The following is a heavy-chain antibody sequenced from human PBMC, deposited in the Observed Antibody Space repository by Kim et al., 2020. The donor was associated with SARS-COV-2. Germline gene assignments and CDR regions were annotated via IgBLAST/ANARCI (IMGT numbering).Heavy chain of an antibody. V-gene: IGHV4-61*01. CDR2: IYYSGST. Sequence: SETLSLTCTVSGGSVSSGSYYWSWIRQPPGKGLEWIGYIYYSGSTNYNPSLKSRVTISVDTSKNQFSLKLSSVTAADTAVYYCAIEVTMVRGLIINNWFDPWGQGTLVTVSS. CDR1: GGSVSSGSYY. D-gene: IGHD3-10*01. CDR3: AIEVTMVRGLIINNWFDP. J-gene: IGHJ5*02.